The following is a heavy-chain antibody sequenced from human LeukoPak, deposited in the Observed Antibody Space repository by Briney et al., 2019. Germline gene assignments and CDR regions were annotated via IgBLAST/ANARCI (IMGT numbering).Heavy chain of an antibody. CDR2: IKYDGSET. V-gene: IGHV3-7*04. CDR3: ARDSTLSNY. CDR1: GLTFSSYW. J-gene: IGHJ4*02. D-gene: IGHD3-16*01. Sequence: PGGSLRLSCAASGLTFSSYWMTWVRQAPGKGLEWVATIKYDGSETYYVDSVRGRFSISRDNAKNSLYLQMCSLSAEDTAVYYCARDSTLSNYWGQGTLVTVSS.